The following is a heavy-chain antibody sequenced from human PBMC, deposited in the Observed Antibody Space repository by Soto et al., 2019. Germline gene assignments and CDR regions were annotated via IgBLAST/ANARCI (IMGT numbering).Heavy chain of an antibody. CDR3: TREDIVVVPAAPGY. Sequence: SLRLSCTSSGFTFGDYAMSWFRQAPGKGLEWVGFIRSKAYGGTTEYAASVKGRFTISRDDSKSIAYLQMNSLKTEDTAVYYCTREDIVVVPAAPGYWGQGTLVTVSS. V-gene: IGHV3-49*03. CDR2: IRSKAYGGTT. J-gene: IGHJ4*02. D-gene: IGHD2-2*01. CDR1: GFTFGDYA.